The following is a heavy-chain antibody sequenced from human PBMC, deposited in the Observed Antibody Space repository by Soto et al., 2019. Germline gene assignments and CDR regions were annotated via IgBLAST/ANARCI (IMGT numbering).Heavy chain of an antibody. CDR2: ISSNGGST. D-gene: IGHD3-9*01. CDR3: VKGEYYDILTGPPQ. V-gene: IGHV3-64D*06. CDR1: RFTFSDYA. J-gene: IGHJ4*02. Sequence: GGSLRLSCAASRFTFSDYAMSWVRQAPGKGLEWVSAISSNGGSTYYADSVKGRFTISRDNSKNTLYLQMSGLRAEDTAVYYCVKGEYYDILTGPPQWGQGTLVTVSS.